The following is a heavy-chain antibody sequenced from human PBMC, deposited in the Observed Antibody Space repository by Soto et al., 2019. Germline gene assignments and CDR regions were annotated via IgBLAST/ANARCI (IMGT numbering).Heavy chain of an antibody. CDR2: IDWDDDK. V-gene: IGHV2-70*13. CDR1: GVSLNSNGMC. Sequence: SEPTLVNPTPALQLTCTFSGVSLNSNGMCVNWISQPPGTALEWLAHIDWDDDKYYSTSLKTRLTISRDTSKNQVVLTMTNMDPVDTAKYYCSRTSALPLGYPHGMDVWGQGTPVTVSS. D-gene: IGHD7-27*01. J-gene: IGHJ6*02. CDR3: SRTSALPLGYPHGMDV.